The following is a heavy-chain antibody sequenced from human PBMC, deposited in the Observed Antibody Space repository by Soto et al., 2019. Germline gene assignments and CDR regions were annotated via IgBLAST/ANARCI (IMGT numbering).Heavy chain of an antibody. V-gene: IGHV4-39*01. CDR3: VSPLYDILSGYYTELVFDY. D-gene: IGHD3-9*01. J-gene: IGHJ4*02. CDR1: GGSISSSSYY. CDR2: IYYRGST. Sequence: PSETLSLTCTVSGGSISSSSYYWGWIRQPPGKGLEWIGSIYYRGSTYCKPSLKSRVTISIDTSKNQFSLKLSSVTAPATAVYFCVSPLYDILSGYYTELVFDYWGQGTLVTVSS.